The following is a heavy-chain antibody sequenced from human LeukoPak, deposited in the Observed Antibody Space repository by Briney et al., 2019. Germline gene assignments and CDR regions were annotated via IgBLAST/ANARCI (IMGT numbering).Heavy chain of an antibody. J-gene: IGHJ4*02. CDR2: ISAYNGNT. Sequence: GASVKVSCKASGYTFTNNGIHWVRQAPGQGLEWMGWISAYNGNTKYAQKLQGRVTMTTDTSTSTAYMELRNLRSDDTAVYYCATPHELYGDLDYWGQGTLVTVSS. CDR3: ATPHELYGDLDY. D-gene: IGHD4-17*01. V-gene: IGHV1-18*01. CDR1: GYTFTNNG.